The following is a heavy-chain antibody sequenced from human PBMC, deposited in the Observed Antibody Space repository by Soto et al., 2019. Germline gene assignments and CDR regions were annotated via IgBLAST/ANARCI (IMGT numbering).Heavy chain of an antibody. Sequence: QVQLEESGPGLVKPSETVSVTCTVSGVSIGDHYWTWIRQPAGKGLEWMGRMYSGGNNIDNPTLKSRVSMSADTSKSQFTLTLRHVTAADTAIYYCAREYGGGYYFDFWGQGILVTVSS. CDR2: MYSGGNN. D-gene: IGHD1-26*01. J-gene: IGHJ4*02. CDR3: AREYGGGYYFDF. V-gene: IGHV4-4*07. CDR1: GVSIGDHY.